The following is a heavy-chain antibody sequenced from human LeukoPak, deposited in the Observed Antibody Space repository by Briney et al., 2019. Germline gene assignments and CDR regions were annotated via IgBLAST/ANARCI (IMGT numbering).Heavy chain of an antibody. CDR1: GFTFSRYG. CDR3: ANGAHPDSSHYYFDY. J-gene: IGHJ4*02. CDR2: ITGRGVRT. D-gene: IGHD2-2*01. Sequence: GGSLRLSCAASGFTFSRYGMSWVRQAPGKGLEWVSAITGRGVRTNNGDSVKGRFTISRDNSKNTVFLQMNSLRGEDTAVYYCANGAHPDSSHYYFDYWGQGALVTVSS. V-gene: IGHV3-23*01.